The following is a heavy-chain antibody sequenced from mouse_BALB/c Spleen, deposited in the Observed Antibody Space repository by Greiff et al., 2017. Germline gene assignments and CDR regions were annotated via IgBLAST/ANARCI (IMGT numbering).Heavy chain of an antibody. V-gene: IGHV5-6-5*01. CDR3: ARRGILRSYYFDY. CDR2: ISSGGST. D-gene: IGHD1-1*01. Sequence: EVMLVESGGGLVKPGGSLKLSCAASGFTFSSYAMSWVRQTPEKRLEWVASISSGGSTYYPDSVKGRFTISRDNARNILYLQMSSLRSENTAMYYCARRGILRSYYFDYWGQGTTLTVSS. CDR1: GFTFSSYA. J-gene: IGHJ2*01.